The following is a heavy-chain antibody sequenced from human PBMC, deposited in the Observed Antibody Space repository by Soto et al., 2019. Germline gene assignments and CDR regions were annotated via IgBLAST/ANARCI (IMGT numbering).Heavy chain of an antibody. CDR2: VIPIFGTA. D-gene: IGHD2-15*01. CDR3: ATDIRYCSGGSCLGP. J-gene: IGHJ5*02. CDR1: GGTFSSYA. Sequence: GASVKVSCKASGGTFSSYAISWVRQAPGRGLEWMGGVIPIFGTANYAQKFQGRVTITADESTSTAYMELSSLRSEDTAVYYCATDIRYCSGGSCLGPWGQGTLVTVSS. V-gene: IGHV1-69*13.